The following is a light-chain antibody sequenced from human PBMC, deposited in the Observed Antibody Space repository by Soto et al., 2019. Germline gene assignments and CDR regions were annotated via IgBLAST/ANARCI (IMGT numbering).Light chain of an antibody. Sequence: ETVLTQSPDTLSLSPGDCATLSCRASQSISSTYLAWYQQKPGQAPRLLIYGASTRATGIPDRFSGSGSGTDFTLTISSLEPEDFAVFYCQQYDDSITFGQGTRLEIE. J-gene: IGKJ5*01. CDR3: QQYDDSIT. V-gene: IGKV3-20*01. CDR1: QSISSTY. CDR2: GAS.